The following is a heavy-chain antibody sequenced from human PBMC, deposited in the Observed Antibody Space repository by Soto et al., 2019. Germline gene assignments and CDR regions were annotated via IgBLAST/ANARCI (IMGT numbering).Heavy chain of an antibody. D-gene: IGHD3-10*01. Sequence: QVPLVQSGAEVKKPGSSVTVSCKASGGTFSSYAIHWVRQAPGQGLEWMGGIIPMYGPAKYAQRCQGRVTITADESTTTVYMELTSLTSQDTAVYYCARVTSMVRGVIDNWFDPWGHGTLVTVS. CDR1: GGTFSSYA. CDR3: ARVTSMVRGVIDNWFDP. CDR2: IIPMYGPA. J-gene: IGHJ5*02. V-gene: IGHV1-69*01.